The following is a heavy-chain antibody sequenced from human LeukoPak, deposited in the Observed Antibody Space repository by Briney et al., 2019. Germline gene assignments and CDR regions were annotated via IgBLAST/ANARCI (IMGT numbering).Heavy chain of an antibody. CDR2: ISYDGSNK. CDR3: AKDQVPAAYFAFDI. V-gene: IGHV3-30-3*01. Sequence: GGSLRLSCAASGFTFSSYAMHWVRQAPGKGLEWVAVISYDGSNKYYADSVKGRFTISRDNSKNTLYLQMNSLRAEDTAVYYCAKDQVPAAYFAFDIWGQGTMVTVSS. D-gene: IGHD2-2*01. J-gene: IGHJ3*02. CDR1: GFTFSSYA.